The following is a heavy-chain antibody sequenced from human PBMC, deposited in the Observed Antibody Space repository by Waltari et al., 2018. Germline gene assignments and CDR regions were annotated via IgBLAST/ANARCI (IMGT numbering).Heavy chain of an antibody. V-gene: IGHV3-23*01. D-gene: IGHD3-3*01. Sequence: EVQLLESGGGLVQPGGSLRLSCAAYGFTFSSYAMSWVRQAPGKGLEWVSAISGSGGSTYDADSLKGRFPIARYTSKNTLYLQMYSLRAEDTAVYYCAKDSDSHDYFWSGPLGPIDYWGQGTLVTVSS. CDR1: GFTFSSYA. CDR3: AKDSDSHDYFWSGPLGPIDY. J-gene: IGHJ4*02. CDR2: ISGSGGST.